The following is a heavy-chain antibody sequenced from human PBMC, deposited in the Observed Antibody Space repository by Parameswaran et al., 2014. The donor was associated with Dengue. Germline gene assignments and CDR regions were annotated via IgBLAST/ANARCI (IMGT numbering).Heavy chain of an antibody. CDR3: ARAPSGSGSMRFDP. D-gene: IGHD3-10*01. V-gene: IGHV1-69*01. Sequence: SWVRQAPGQGLEWMGGIIPIFGTANYAQKFQGRVTITADESTSTAYMELSSLRSEDTAVYYCARAPSGSGSMRFDPWGQGTLVTVSS. CDR2: IIPIFGTA. J-gene: IGHJ5*02.